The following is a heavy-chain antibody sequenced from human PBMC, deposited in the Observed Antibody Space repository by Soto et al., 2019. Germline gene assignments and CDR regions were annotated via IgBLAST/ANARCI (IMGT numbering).Heavy chain of an antibody. CDR1: GGSIISYY. D-gene: IGHD6-19*01. V-gene: IGHV4-59*08. J-gene: IGHJ4*02. CDR2: IYYSGST. CDR3: ARLSSDRSAVASPFDY. Sequence: TSETLSLTCTVSGGSIISYYWSWILQPPWKGLEWIGYIYYSGSTNYNPSLKSRVTISVDTSKNQFSLKLSSVTAADTAVYYCARLSSDRSAVASPFDYWGQGTLVTVSS.